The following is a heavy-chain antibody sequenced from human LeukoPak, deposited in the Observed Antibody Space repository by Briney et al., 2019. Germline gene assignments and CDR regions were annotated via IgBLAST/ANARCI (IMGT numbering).Heavy chain of an antibody. CDR3: ARLGSGSYYYDSSGYYY. V-gene: IGHV3-7*01. Sequence: GGSLRLSCAASGFTFSSYWMSWVRQAPGKGLEWVANIKQDGSEKYYVDSVKGRFTISRDNAKNSLYLQMNSLRAEDTAVYYCARLGSGSYYYDSSGYYYWGQGTLVTVSS. CDR2: IKQDGSEK. J-gene: IGHJ4*02. CDR1: GFTFSSYW. D-gene: IGHD3-22*01.